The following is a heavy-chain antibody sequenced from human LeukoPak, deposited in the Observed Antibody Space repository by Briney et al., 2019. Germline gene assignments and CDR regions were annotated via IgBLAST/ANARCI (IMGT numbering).Heavy chain of an antibody. J-gene: IGHJ6*02. Sequence: PGGSLRLSCAASGFTFSSYWMSWVRQAPGKGLEWVANIKQDGSEKYYVDSVKGRFTISRDNAKNSLYLQMNSLRAEDTAVYYCARDRKGERWLQNYYYYYGLDGWGQGTTVTVSS. CDR3: ARDRKGERWLQNYYYYYGLDG. V-gene: IGHV3-7*01. CDR1: GFTFSSYW. D-gene: IGHD5-24*01. CDR2: IKQDGSEK.